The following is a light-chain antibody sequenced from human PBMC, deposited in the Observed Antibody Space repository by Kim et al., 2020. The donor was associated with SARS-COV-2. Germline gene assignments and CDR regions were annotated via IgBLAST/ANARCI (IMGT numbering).Light chain of an antibody. CDR2: GAS. CDR3: QQYGSSPLMYT. Sequence: PGERATPSCRASQSVSSSYLAWYQQKPGQAPRLLIYGASSRATGIPDRFSGSGSGTDFTLTISRLEPEDFAVYYCQQYGSSPLMYTFGQGTKLEIK. V-gene: IGKV3-20*01. CDR1: QSVSSSY. J-gene: IGKJ2*01.